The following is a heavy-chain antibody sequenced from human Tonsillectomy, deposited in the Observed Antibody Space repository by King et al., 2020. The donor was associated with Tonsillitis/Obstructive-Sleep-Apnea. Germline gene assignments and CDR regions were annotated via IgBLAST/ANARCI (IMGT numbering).Heavy chain of an antibody. CDR1: GYTFITYG. D-gene: IGHD6-19*01. J-gene: IGHJ4*02. CDR3: ARPIAVAGKGAFDY. Sequence: QLVQSGAEVKKPGASVKVSCKASGYTFITYGISWVRQAPGQGLEWMGWISTYNSNTNYAQKLQVRVTMTTDTSTSTAYMELRSLRSDDTAVYYCARPIAVAGKGAFDYWGQGTLVTVSS. V-gene: IGHV1-18*04. CDR2: ISTYNSNT.